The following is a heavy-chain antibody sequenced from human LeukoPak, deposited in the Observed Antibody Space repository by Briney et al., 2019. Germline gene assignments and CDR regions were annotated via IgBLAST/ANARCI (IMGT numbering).Heavy chain of an antibody. CDR3: ARGTGPAASDIDY. D-gene: IGHD6-25*01. J-gene: IGHJ4*02. V-gene: IGHV3-33*01. CDR2: IWYDGSNK. Sequence: QAGGSLRLSCAASGLTFSSYGMHWVRQAPGKGLEWVAVIWYDGSNKYYADSVKGRFTISRDNSKNTLYLQMNSLRAEDTAVYYCARGTGPAASDIDYWGQGTLVTVSS. CDR1: GLTFSSYG.